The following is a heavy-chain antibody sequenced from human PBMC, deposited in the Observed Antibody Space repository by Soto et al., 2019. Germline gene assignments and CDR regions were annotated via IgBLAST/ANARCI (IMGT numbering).Heavy chain of an antibody. CDR2: FFSDAER. D-gene: IGHD4-17*01. CDR1: GFSLTNGRMG. J-gene: IGHJ6*02. Sequence: QVTLKESGPVLVKPTETLTLTCSVSGFSLTNGRMGVSWIRQPSEKALEWPAHFFSDAERSYSTSMQSRLNMYKDSSGSQVVLTMTNMAPADTATYFCARMDGDYNYYGLDVWGHGIAVTVSS. CDR3: ARMDGDYNYYGLDV. V-gene: IGHV2-26*01.